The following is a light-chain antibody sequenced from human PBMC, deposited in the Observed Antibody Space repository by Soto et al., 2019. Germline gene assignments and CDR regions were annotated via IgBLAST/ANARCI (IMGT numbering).Light chain of an antibody. CDR1: QSLGRR. V-gene: IGKV1-39*01. J-gene: IGKJ2*01. Sequence: DIQMTQSPSSLSASVGDRVTITCRASQSLGRRLTWYHQKAGEAPKLLIYETSNLQNGVPSRFSGSGSETDFTLTINSLQPEDFATYYCQQSFGPPYTFGQGTKLE. CDR3: QQSFGPPYT. CDR2: ETS.